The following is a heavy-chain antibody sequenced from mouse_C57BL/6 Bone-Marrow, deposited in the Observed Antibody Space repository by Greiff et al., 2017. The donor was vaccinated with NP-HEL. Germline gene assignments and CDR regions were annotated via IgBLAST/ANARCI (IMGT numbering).Heavy chain of an antibody. CDR1: GYSITSGYD. Sequence: EVQVVESGPGMVKPSQSLSLTCTVTGYSITSGYDWHWIRHFPGNKLEWMGYISYSGSTNYNPSPKSRISITHDTSKNHFFLKLNSVTTEDTATYYCARESDGTYFDYWGQGTTLTVSS. CDR3: ARESDGTYFDY. V-gene: IGHV3-1*01. D-gene: IGHD4-1*01. CDR2: ISYSGST. J-gene: IGHJ2*01.